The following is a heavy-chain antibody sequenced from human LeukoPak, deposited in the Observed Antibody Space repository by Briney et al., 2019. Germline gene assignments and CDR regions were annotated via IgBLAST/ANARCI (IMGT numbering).Heavy chain of an antibody. CDR1: GDSISSGGYY. CDR2: IYHSGST. D-gene: IGHD3-10*01. CDR3: ARDGNLLWFGESHNWFDP. Sequence: SETLSLTCTVSGDSISSGGYYWTWIRQPPGKGLEWIGSIYHSGSTYYNPSLKSRVTISVDTSKNQFSLKLSSVTAADTAVYYCARDGNLLWFGESHNWFDPWGQGTLVTVSS. J-gene: IGHJ5*02. V-gene: IGHV4-38-2*02.